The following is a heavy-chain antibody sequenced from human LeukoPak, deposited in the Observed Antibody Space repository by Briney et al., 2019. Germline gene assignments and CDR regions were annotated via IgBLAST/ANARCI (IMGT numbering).Heavy chain of an antibody. D-gene: IGHD6-6*01. V-gene: IGHV3-30*02. CDR1: GFTFSSYG. Sequence: GGYLRLSCAASGFTFSSYGMHWVRQAPGKGLEWVAFIRYDGSNKYYADSVKGRFTISRDNSKNTLYLQMNSLRAEDTAVYYCAKDLEYISYYFDYWGQGTLVTVSS. CDR3: AKDLEYISYYFDY. CDR2: IRYDGSNK. J-gene: IGHJ4*02.